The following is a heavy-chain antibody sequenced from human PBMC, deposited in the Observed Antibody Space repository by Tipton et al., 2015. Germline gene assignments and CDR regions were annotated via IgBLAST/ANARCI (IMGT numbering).Heavy chain of an antibody. D-gene: IGHD3-22*01. CDR1: GGSFSDYY. Sequence: LRLSCTVSGGSFSDYYWSWIRQSPGEGLEWIGYIYYSGSTNYNPSLRSRVAMSTDTSKNQFSLKLSSVIAADTAVYYCARDAGRYYDSSGLSWYFDLWGRGTLVTVSS. J-gene: IGHJ2*01. CDR2: IYYSGST. V-gene: IGHV4-59*01. CDR3: ARDAGRYYDSSGLSWYFDL.